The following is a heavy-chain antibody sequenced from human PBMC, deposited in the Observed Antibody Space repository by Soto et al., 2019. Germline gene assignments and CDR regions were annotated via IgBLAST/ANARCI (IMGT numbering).Heavy chain of an antibody. CDR2: INHSGST. CDR3: ASKYSSGWYDFDY. CDR1: GGSFSGYY. J-gene: IGHJ4*02. V-gene: IGHV4-34*01. D-gene: IGHD6-19*01. Sequence: QVQLQQWGAGLLKPSETLSLTCAVYGGSFSGYYWSWIRQPPGKGLEWIGEINHSGSTNYNPSLKSRVTISVDTSKNQLSLKLSSETTADTAVYYCASKYSSGWYDFDYWGQGTLVTVSS.